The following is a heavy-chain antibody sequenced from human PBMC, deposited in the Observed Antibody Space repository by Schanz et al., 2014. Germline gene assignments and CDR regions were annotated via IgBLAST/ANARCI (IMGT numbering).Heavy chain of an antibody. CDR3: ARGSLAGYVALLMAANGY. V-gene: IGHV1-46*01. Sequence: QVQLVQSGAEVKKPGASVKVSCEASGYTFTSYYIHWFRQAPGQGLEWMGIVNPGGGSTSVAQRFQTRVTLTRDTSTGTAYLGLTRLRFEDTAVYYCARGSLAGYVALLMAANGYWGQGTLLTVSS. J-gene: IGHJ4*02. CDR2: VNPGGGST. D-gene: IGHD2-15*01. CDR1: GYTFTSYY.